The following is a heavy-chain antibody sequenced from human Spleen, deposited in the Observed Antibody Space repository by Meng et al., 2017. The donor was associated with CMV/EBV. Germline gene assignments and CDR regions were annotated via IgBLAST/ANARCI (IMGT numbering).Heavy chain of an antibody. V-gene: IGHV3-74*01. J-gene: IGHJ4*02. CDR2: INSDGSST. Sequence: SGFTFSSYWMHWVRQAPGKGPVWVSRINSDGSSTNYADSYADSVKGRFTISRDNAKNTLYLQMNSLRVEDTAVYYCVRAVIDVGDYWGQGTLVTVSS. CDR1: GFTFSSYW. CDR3: VRAVIDVGDY. D-gene: IGHD2/OR15-2a*01.